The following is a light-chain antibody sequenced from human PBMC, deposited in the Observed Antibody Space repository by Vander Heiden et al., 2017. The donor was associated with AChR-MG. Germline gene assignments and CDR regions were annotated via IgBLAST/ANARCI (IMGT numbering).Light chain of an antibody. CDR2: AAS. CDR3: QKYDSALEFT. J-gene: IGKJ3*01. V-gene: IGKV1-27*01. Sequence: DIQMTQSPSSLSASVGDRVTITCRASQGISNYLAWYQQKPGKGPKLLIYAASTLQSGVPSRFSGSGYGTDFTLTISSLQPEDVATYYCQKYDSALEFTFGHGTEVDIK. CDR1: QGISNY.